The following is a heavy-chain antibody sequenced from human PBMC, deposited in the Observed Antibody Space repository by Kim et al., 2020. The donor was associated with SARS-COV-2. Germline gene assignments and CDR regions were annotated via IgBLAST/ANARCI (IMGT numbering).Heavy chain of an antibody. D-gene: IGHD6-19*01. Sequence: SETLSLTCTVSGGSINSGTFYWNWIRQTPGRGLEWIGQVSYSGTTKYNPSLASRVSISADTSKDQFSLRLNFVTAADTGVYFCVRGASGWAGFFDYWVQG. V-gene: IGHV4-61*01. J-gene: IGHJ4*02. CDR3: VRGASGWAGFFDY. CDR1: GGSINSGTFY. CDR2: VSYSGTT.